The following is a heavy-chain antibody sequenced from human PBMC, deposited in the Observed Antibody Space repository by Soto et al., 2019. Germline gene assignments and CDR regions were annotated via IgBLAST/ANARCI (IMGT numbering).Heavy chain of an antibody. CDR1: GYTFTSYY. CDR2: INPSGGST. CDR3: ACDGDYGDYDY. Sequence: QVQLVQSGAEVKKPGASVKVSCKASGYTFTSYYMHWVRQAPGQGLEWMGIINPSGGSTSYAQKFWGRVTMTRDTSRGTVYMELSSLRSEDTAVYSCACDGDYGDYDYSGQGTLVTVSS. J-gene: IGHJ4*02. V-gene: IGHV1-46*03. D-gene: IGHD4-17*01.